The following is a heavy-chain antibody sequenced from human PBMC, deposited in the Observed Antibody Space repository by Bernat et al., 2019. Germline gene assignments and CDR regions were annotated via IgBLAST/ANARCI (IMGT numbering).Heavy chain of an antibody. CDR2: ISAYNGNT. CDR1: GYTFTSYG. Sequence: QVQLVQSGAEVKKPGASVKVSCKASGYTFTSYGISWVRQAPGQGLEWMGWISAYNGNTNYAQKLQGRVTMTTDTSTSTAYMELRSLRSDDTAVYYCASQSKRGGLRGWYDVMDIWGQGTMVTVSS. J-gene: IGHJ3*02. V-gene: IGHV1-18*01. D-gene: IGHD6-19*01. CDR3: ASQSKRGGLRGWYDVMDI.